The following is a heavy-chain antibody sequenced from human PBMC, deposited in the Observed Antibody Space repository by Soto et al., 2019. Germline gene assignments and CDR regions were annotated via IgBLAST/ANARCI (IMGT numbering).Heavy chain of an antibody. D-gene: IGHD1-1*01. CDR2: IHYTGST. V-gene: IGHV4-59*01. Sequence: SETLSLTCTVSGGSMSRYYWTWIRQPPGKGLEWIGNIHYTGSTNHNPSLKSRVTILLGTSTSQFSLKVSSVTAADTAVYYCARDLTISSTDGPLDPWGHGTLVTVS. CDR3: ARDLTISSTDGPLDP. CDR1: GGSMSRYY. J-gene: IGHJ5*02.